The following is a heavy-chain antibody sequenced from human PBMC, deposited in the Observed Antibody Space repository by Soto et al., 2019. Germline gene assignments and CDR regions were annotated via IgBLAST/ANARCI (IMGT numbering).Heavy chain of an antibody. CDR3: ARDRMGHYDILTGYYSEYYFDY. Sequence: ASVKVSCKASGYTFTSYGISWVRQAPGQGLEWMGWISAYNGNTNYAQKLQGRVTTTTDTSTSTAYMELRSLRSDDTAVYYCARDRMGHYDILTGYYSEYYFDYWDQGTLVTVSS. D-gene: IGHD3-9*01. CDR1: GYTFTSYG. CDR2: ISAYNGNT. J-gene: IGHJ4*02. V-gene: IGHV1-18*01.